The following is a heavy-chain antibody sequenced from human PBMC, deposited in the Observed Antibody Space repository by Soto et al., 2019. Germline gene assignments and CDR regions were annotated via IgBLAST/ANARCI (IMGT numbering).Heavy chain of an antibody. CDR2: ISANNGNT. Sequence: QVQLVQSGAEVKKPGASVKVSCKTSGYTFTTYGISWVRQAPGQGFEWMGWISANNGNTNHAQKFRGRISMTTDTSTSTAYMEVMSLRSDDTAVYYCAREGRGYEDYWGQGTLVIVSS. CDR1: GYTFTTYG. D-gene: IGHD5-12*01. J-gene: IGHJ4*02. CDR3: AREGRGYEDY. V-gene: IGHV1-18*01.